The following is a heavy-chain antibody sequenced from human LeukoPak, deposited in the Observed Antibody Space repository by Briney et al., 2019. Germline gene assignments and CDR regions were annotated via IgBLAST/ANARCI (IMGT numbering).Heavy chain of an antibody. Sequence: HPGGSLRLSCAASGFTFSSYGMHWVRQAPGKGLEWVAVISYDGSNKYYADSVKGRFTISRDNSKNTLYLQMNSLRAEDTAVYYCAKDMGATRGDYWGQGTLVTVSS. CDR1: GFTFSSYG. J-gene: IGHJ4*02. CDR3: AKDMGATRGDY. CDR2: ISYDGSNK. V-gene: IGHV3-30*18. D-gene: IGHD1-26*01.